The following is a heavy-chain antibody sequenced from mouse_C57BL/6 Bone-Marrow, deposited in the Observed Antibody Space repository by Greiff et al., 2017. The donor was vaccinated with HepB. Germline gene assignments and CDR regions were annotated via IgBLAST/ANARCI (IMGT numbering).Heavy chain of an antibody. J-gene: IGHJ4*01. CDR3: TRDDYYYGSSYRGYAMDY. CDR1: GYTFTDYE. CDR2: IDPETGGT. Sequence: VQLQQSGAELVRPGASVTLSCKASGYTFTDYEMHWVKQTPVHGLEWIGAIDPETGGTAYNQKFKGKAILTADKSSSTAYMELRSLTSEDSAVYYCTRDDYYYGSSYRGYAMDYWGQGTSVTVSS. D-gene: IGHD1-1*01. V-gene: IGHV1-15*01.